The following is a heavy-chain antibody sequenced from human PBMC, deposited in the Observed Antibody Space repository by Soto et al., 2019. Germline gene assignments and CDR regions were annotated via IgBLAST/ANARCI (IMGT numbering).Heavy chain of an antibody. V-gene: IGHV3-48*02. D-gene: IGHD1-26*01. J-gene: IGHJ5*02. CDR3: ASGGRGGSYPNWFDP. CDR1: GFTFSSYS. CDR2: ISSSSSTI. Sequence: PGGSLRLSCAAYGFTFSSYSMNWVRQAPGKGLEWVSYISSSSSTIYYADSVKGRFTISRDNAKNSLYLQMNSLRDEDTAVYYCASGGRGGSYPNWFDPWGQGTLVTVSS.